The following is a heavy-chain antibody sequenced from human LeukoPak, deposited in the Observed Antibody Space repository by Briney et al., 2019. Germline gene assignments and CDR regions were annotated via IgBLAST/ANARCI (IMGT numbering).Heavy chain of an antibody. CDR3: ARLSYDSSGYYPDY. V-gene: IGHV4-31*03. CDR1: GGSISSGGYY. Sequence: SETLSLTCTVSGGSISSGGYYWSWIRQHPGKGLEWIGYIYYSGSTYYNPSLKSRVTISVDTSKNQFSLKLSSVTAADTAVYYCARLSYDSSGYYPDYWGQGTLVTVSS. D-gene: IGHD3-22*01. J-gene: IGHJ4*02. CDR2: IYYSGST.